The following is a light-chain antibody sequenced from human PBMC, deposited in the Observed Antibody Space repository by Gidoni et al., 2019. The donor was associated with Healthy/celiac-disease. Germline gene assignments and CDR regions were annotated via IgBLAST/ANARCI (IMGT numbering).Light chain of an antibody. Sequence: QSALTQPPSVSGSPGQSVTISCTGTSSDVGSSNRVSWYQQPPGTAPKLMIYEVSNRPSGVPDRFSGSKSGNTASLTISGLQAEDEADYYCSSYTSSSTLYVFGTGTKVTV. CDR3: SSYTSSSTLYV. CDR1: SSDVGSSNR. V-gene: IGLV2-18*02. CDR2: EVS. J-gene: IGLJ1*01.